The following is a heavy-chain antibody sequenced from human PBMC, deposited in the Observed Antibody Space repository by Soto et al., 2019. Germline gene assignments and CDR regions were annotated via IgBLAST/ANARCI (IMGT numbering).Heavy chain of an antibody. V-gene: IGHV3-7*03. Sequence: EVQLVESGGGLVQPGGSLRLSCAASGFTFTNYWMSWVRQAPGKGLEWVANIKEDGSEEYYVDSVRGRFTISRDNVKNSLYLQMSSLRAEDTALYYCARDRIDVATAFTYDCWGQGILVTVSS. D-gene: IGHD6-19*01. CDR1: GFTFTNYW. CDR2: IKEDGSEE. J-gene: IGHJ4*02. CDR3: ARDRIDVATAFTYDC.